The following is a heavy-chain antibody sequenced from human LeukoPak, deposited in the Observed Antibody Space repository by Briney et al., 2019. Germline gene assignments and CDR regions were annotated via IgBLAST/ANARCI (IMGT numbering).Heavy chain of an antibody. CDR1: GFTFSSYA. CDR3: ARDGASIDDQYYGLDV. D-gene: IGHD1-1*01. V-gene: IGHV3-23*01. J-gene: IGHJ6*02. CDR2: ISGSGGST. Sequence: GGSLRLSRAASGFTFSSYAMSWVRQAPGKGLEWVSAISGSGGSTYYADSVKGRFTISRDNSKNTLYLQMNSLRAEDTAVYYCARDGASIDDQYYGLDVWGQGTTVTVSS.